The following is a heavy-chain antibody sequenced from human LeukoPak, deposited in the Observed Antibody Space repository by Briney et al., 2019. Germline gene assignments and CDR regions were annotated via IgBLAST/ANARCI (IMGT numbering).Heavy chain of an antibody. V-gene: IGHV3-30*03. Sequence: GGSLILPCAASGFTFSSYGMHWVRQAPGKGLEWVAFIPDDGNNVYYSDSVRGRFTVSRDSSRNTLYLQMNSLRVEDSALYYCAGGTYYSDYWGQGTLVTVSS. CDR1: GFTFSSYG. CDR3: AGGTYYSDY. D-gene: IGHD1-7*01. CDR2: IPDDGNNV. J-gene: IGHJ4*02.